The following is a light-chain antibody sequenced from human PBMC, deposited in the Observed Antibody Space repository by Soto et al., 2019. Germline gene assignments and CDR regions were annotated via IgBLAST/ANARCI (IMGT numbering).Light chain of an antibody. J-gene: IGKJ1*01. Sequence: DIQMTQSPSTLSASVGDRVTITCRASQSISSWLAWYQQKPGKAPKLLIYKASSLESGVPSRFSGSGSGTEFTLAISSLQPYDSATYYCQQYNDNRTFGQGTKV. V-gene: IGKV1-5*03. CDR2: KAS. CDR1: QSISSW. CDR3: QQYNDNRT.